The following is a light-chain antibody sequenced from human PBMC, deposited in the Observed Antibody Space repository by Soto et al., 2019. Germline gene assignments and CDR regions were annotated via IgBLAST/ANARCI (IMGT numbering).Light chain of an antibody. Sequence: QSVLTQPASVSGSPGQSITISCTGTSSDVGGYNYVSWYQQHPGKAPKFMIYDVSNRPSGVSTRFSGSKSGNTATLTISGLQAEEEADYYCNSYRTSSTRQIGFGTGTKLTVL. V-gene: IGLV2-14*01. J-gene: IGLJ1*01. CDR1: SSDVGGYNY. CDR2: DVS. CDR3: NSYRTSSTRQIG.